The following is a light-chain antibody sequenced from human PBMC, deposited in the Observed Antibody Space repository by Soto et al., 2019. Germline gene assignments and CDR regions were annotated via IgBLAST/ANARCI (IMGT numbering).Light chain of an antibody. Sequence: QLVLTQPPSVSGAPGQRVIISCTGSSSNIGAVYDVHWYQQLPGRAPKLLSNGYSDRPSGISDRFSASKSGTSASLAITGLQAADEADYYCQSYDSSLSGVVFGGGTKLTVL. J-gene: IGLJ2*01. CDR3: QSYDSSLSGVV. CDR1: SSNIGAVYD. CDR2: GYS. V-gene: IGLV1-40*01.